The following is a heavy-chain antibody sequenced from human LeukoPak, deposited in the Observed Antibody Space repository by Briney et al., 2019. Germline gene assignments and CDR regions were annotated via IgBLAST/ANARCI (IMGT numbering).Heavy chain of an antibody. CDR3: ARDQGSSGWPGFDY. Sequence: GGSLRLSCAASGFTVSSNYMSWVRQAPGKGLEWVSVIYSGGSTYYADSVKGRFTISRDNSKNTLYLQMNSLRAEDTAVYYCARDQGSSGWPGFDYWGQGTLVTVSS. CDR2: IYSGGST. J-gene: IGHJ4*02. V-gene: IGHV3-66*01. CDR1: GFTVSSNY. D-gene: IGHD6-19*01.